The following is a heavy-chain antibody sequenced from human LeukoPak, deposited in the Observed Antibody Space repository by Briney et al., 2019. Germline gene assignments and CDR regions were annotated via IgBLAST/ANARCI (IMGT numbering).Heavy chain of an antibody. Sequence: SETLSLTCTVSGGSISSSRYYWGWIRQPPGKGLEWIGSIYYSGSTYYNPSLKSRVTISVDTSNNQFYLKLSSVTAADTAVYYRARHLGSSWYEGLDFWGQGTLVTVSS. D-gene: IGHD6-13*01. CDR2: IYYSGST. V-gene: IGHV4-39*01. CDR1: GGSISSSRYY. J-gene: IGHJ4*02. CDR3: ARHLGSSWYEGLDF.